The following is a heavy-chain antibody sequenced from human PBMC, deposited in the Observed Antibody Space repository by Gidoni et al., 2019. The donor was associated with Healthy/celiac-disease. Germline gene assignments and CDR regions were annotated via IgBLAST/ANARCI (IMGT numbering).Heavy chain of an antibody. Sequence: QLQLQESGPGLVKPSETLSLTCTVSGGSISSSSYYWGWIRQPPGKGLEWIGSIYYSGSTYYNPSLKSRVTISVDTSKNQFSLKLSSVTAADTAVYYCATIPGATVTTGYWGQGTLVTVSS. CDR1: GGSISSSSYY. D-gene: IGHD4-4*01. V-gene: IGHV4-39*01. J-gene: IGHJ4*02. CDR2: IYYSGST. CDR3: ATIPGATVTTGY.